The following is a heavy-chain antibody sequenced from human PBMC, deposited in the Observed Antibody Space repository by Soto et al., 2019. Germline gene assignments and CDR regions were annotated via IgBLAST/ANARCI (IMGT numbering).Heavy chain of an antibody. D-gene: IGHD1-26*01. V-gene: IGHV3-43*01. Sequence: EVQLVESGGVVVQPGGSLRLSCAASGFTFDDYSMHWVRQAPGKGLEWVSLIRWDGGSTYYADSVKGRFTISRDNSKNVMYMQMNSLTTADTDLYYCAKEPLRPLIGSYSHYYSSGMDVWFQGPKVTVSS. J-gene: IGHJ6*02. CDR3: AKEPLRPLIGSYSHYYSSGMDV. CDR1: GFTFDDYS. CDR2: IRWDGGST.